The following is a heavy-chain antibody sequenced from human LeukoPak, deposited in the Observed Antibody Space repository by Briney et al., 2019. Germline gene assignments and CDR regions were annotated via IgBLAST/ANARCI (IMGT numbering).Heavy chain of an antibody. J-gene: IGHJ6*02. D-gene: IGHD6-6*01. CDR3: ARFFRQQLVLGYYYYGMDV. V-gene: IGHV1-8*01. CDR2: MNPNSGNT. CDR1: GYTFTSYD. Sequence: ASVKVSCKASGYTFTSYDINWVRQATGQGLEWIGCMNPNSGNTGYAQKFQGRVTMTRNTSISTAYMELSSLRSEDTAVYYCARFFRQQLVLGYYYYGMDVWGQGTTVTVSS.